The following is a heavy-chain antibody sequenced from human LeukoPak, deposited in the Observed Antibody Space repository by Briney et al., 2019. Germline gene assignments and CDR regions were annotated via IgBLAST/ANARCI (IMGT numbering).Heavy chain of an antibody. D-gene: IGHD3-10*01. J-gene: IGHJ2*01. Sequence: GGSLRLSCAASGFTFSSYSMNWVRQAPGKGLEWVSSISSSSSYIYYADSVKGRFTISRDNAKNSLYLQMNSLRAEDTATYYCAKGRGVGNTGYLDVWGRGTPLTVSS. CDR2: ISSSSSYI. CDR3: AKGRGVGNTGYLDV. V-gene: IGHV3-21*04. CDR1: GFTFSSYS.